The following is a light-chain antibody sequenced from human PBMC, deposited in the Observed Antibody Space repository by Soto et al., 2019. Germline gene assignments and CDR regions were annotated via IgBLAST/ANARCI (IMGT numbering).Light chain of an antibody. CDR3: QKYNSAPFT. CDR1: QGISNY. V-gene: IGKV1-27*01. Sequence: DIQMTQAPSTLSVSVGDRVSITGVASQGISNYLAWYQQKSGKVPKLLIYAASTLQSGVPSRFSGSGSGTDFTLTISSLQPEDVATYYCQKYNSAPFTFGQGTRLEIK. CDR2: AAS. J-gene: IGKJ5*01.